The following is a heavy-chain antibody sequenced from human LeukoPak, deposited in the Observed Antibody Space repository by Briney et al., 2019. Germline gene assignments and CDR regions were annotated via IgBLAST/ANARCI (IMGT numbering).Heavy chain of an antibody. J-gene: IGHJ1*01. V-gene: IGHV1-8*01. CDR1: GYTFTSYD. D-gene: IGHD6-13*01. Sequence: ASVKVSCKASGYTFTSYDINWVRQATGQGLEWMGWMNPNSGNTGYAQKFQGRVTMTRNTSISTAFMELSSLRSEDTAVYYCAVSSRYSSSWHNTPEYFQHWGQGTLVTVSS. CDR3: AVSSRYSSSWHNTPEYFQH. CDR2: MNPNSGNT.